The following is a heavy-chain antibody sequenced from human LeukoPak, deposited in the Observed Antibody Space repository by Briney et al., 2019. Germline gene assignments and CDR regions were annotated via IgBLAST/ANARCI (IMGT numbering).Heavy chain of an antibody. V-gene: IGHV3-23*01. CDR2: IGAGGTFT. CDR1: GFTFSSYE. Sequence: PGGSLRLSCAAFGFTFSSYEMNWVRQAPGKGLEWVSGIGAGGTFTYYADSVKGRFTISRDNSRNTLYLQMNSLRADDTAVYYCAKDLDYTTYRYYFDYWGQGTLVTVSS. J-gene: IGHJ4*02. CDR3: AKDLDYTTYRYYFDY. D-gene: IGHD4-11*01.